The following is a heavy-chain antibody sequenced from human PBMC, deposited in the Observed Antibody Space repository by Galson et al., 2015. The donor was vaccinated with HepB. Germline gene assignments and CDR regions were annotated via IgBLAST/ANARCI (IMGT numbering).Heavy chain of an antibody. CDR2: ISSSSSTI. CDR1: GFTFSSYS. CDR3: ARGRGYFDY. J-gene: IGHJ4*02. Sequence: SLRLSCAASGFTFSSYSMNWVRQAPGKGLEWVSYISSSSSTIYYADSVKGRFTISRDNAKNSLYLQMNSLRAEDTAVYYCARGRGYFDYWGQGTPVTVSS. V-gene: IGHV3-48*01.